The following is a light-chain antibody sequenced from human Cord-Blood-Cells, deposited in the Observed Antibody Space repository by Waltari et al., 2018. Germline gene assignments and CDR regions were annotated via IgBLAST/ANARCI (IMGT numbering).Light chain of an antibody. J-gene: IGLJ3*02. CDR2: DVS. V-gene: IGLV2-14*01. CDR3: SPYTSSSTWV. Sequence: QSALTQPASVSGSPGQSITISCTGTSSDVGGYNYVSWYQQHPGKAPKLMIYDVSNRPSRVSNRFSGSKSSNTASLTISGLQAEDEADYYCSPYTSSSTWVFGGGTKLTVL. CDR1: SSDVGGYNY.